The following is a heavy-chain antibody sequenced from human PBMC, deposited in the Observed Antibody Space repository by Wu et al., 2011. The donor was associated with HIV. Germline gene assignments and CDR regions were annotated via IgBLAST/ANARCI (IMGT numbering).Heavy chain of an antibody. D-gene: IGHD3-22*01. CDR1: GGTFNSYA. V-gene: IGHV1-69*09. CDR2: IIPILGTT. Sequence: QVQLVQSGAEVKKPGSSVKVSCKASGGTFNSYAISWVRQAPGQGLEWMGRIIPILGTTNYAQNFQGRVTIIADKSTNTVYMELSSLRSEDTAAYYCARGIPYYYESSGYSSTPYYFDYWGQGTLVTVSS. CDR3: ARGIPYYYESSGYSSTPYYFDY. J-gene: IGHJ4*02.